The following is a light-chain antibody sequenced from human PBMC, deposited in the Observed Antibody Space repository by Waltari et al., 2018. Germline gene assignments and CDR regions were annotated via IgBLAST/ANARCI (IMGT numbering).Light chain of an antibody. CDR2: DAS. Sequence: DIQLTQSPSFLSASIGDRVIITCRASKGISSFLAWYQHKPGKAPNLLIYDASTLQNGVPSRFSGSGSGTEFTLTISSLQPEDFATYYCQQFNSYPLTFGQGTKVQIK. CDR3: QQFNSYPLT. V-gene: IGKV1-9*01. CDR1: KGISSF. J-gene: IGKJ2*01.